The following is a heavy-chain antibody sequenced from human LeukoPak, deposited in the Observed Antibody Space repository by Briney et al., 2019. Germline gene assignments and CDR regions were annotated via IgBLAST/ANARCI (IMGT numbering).Heavy chain of an antibody. CDR2: INHSGST. D-gene: IGHD3-22*01. CDR3: ARGGGYHYD. V-gene: IGHV4-34*01. Sequence: SETLSLTCAVYGGSFSGYYWSWIRQPPGKGLEWIGEINHSGSTNYNPSLESRVTISIDTSKNQFSLKLTSVTAADTAVYCCARGGGYHYDWGQGTLVTVSS. CDR1: GGSFSGYY. J-gene: IGHJ4*02.